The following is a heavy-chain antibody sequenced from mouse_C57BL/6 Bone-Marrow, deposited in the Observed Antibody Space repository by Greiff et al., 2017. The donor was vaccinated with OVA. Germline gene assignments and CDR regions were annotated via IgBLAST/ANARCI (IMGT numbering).Heavy chain of an antibody. CDR3: ARINYWYFDV. V-gene: IGHV5-17*01. CDR2: ISSGSSTI. Sequence: DVKLQESGGGLVKPGGSLKLSCAASGFTFSDYGMHWVRQAPEKGLEWVAYISSGSSTIYYADTVKGRFTISRDNAKNTLFLQMTSLRSEDTAMYYCARINYWYFDVWGTGPTVTVSS. CDR1: GFTFSDYG. J-gene: IGHJ1*03.